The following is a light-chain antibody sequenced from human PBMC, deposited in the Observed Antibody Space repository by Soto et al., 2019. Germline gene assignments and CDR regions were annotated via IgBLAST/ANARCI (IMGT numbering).Light chain of an antibody. CDR2: GAS. CDR1: QSVTSGY. J-gene: IGKJ3*01. V-gene: IGKV3-15*01. CDR3: QQYDNLPLT. Sequence: ENVLTQSPGTLSLSPGDRATLSCRASQSVTSGYLAWYQQKPGQAPRLLIFGASSRATGVPARFSGSGSGTEFTLTINSLQSEDFAVYFCQQYDNLPLTFGPGAKVDI.